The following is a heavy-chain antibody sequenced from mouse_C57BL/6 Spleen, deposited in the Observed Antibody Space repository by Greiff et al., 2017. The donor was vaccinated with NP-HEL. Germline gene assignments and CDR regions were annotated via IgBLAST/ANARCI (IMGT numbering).Heavy chain of an antibody. D-gene: IGHD1-1*01. V-gene: IGHV1S81*02. CDR2: TNPTNGRT. J-gene: IGHJ2*01. Sequence: QVQLQQPGAELVKAGASVKMSCKASGYTFTSYWMHWVKQRLGQGLEWFAETNPTNGRTYYNEKFKSKATLTVDKSSSTAYMLLSGPTFEDSAVYYLARIKKILATYFAYWGQGTTLTVSS. CDR3: ARIKKILATYFAY. CDR1: GYTFTSYW.